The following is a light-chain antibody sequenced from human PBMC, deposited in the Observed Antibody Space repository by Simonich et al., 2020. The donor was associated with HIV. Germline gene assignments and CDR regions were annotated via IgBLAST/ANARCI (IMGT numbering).Light chain of an antibody. CDR1: QSVLSSSNNKNY. V-gene: IGKV4-1*01. CDR3: QQYYAPPLT. CDR2: WAS. J-gene: IGKJ4*01. Sequence: DIVMTQSPDSLTVSLGERATINYKSSQSVLSSSNNKNYLTWYQQKPGQPPKLLIYWASTRESGVPDRFSGSGSGTDFTLTITSLQAEDVAVYFCQQYYAPPLTFGGGTRVEIK.